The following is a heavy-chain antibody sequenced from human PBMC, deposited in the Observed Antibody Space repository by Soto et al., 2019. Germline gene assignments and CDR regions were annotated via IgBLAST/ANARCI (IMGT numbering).Heavy chain of an antibody. CDR2: IWYDGSNK. J-gene: IGHJ3*02. CDR1: GFPFSSYG. V-gene: IGHV3-33*01. Sequence: RRLSCSASGFPFSSYGMHWVRQAPGKGLEWVAVIWYDGSNKYYADSVKGRFTISRDNSKNTLYLQMNSLRAEDTAVYYCARPVLRVSDAYAFDIWGQGTMFTVSS. CDR3: ARPVLRVSDAYAFDI. D-gene: IGHD3-10*01.